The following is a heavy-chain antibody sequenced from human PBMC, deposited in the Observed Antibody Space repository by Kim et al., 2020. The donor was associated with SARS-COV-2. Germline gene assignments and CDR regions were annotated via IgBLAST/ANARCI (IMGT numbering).Heavy chain of an antibody. V-gene: IGHV4-39*01. CDR1: GGSISSSSYY. CDR2: IYYSGST. CDR3: ARNSFARIAVAGRYFD. D-gene: IGHD6-19*01. Sequence: SETLSLTCTVSGGSISSSSYYWGWIRQPPGKGLEWIGSIYYSGSTYYNPSLKSRVTISVDTSKNQFSLKLSSVTAADTAVYYCARNSFARIAVAGRYFD. J-gene: IGHJ4*01.